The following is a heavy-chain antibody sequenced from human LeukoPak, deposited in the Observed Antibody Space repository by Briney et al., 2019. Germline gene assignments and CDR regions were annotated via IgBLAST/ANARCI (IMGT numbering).Heavy chain of an antibody. Sequence: SETLSLTCTVSGGSISSSSYYWGWIRQPPGKGLEWIGSIYYSGSTYYNPSLKSRVTISVDTSKDQFSLKLSFVTAADTAVYYCARLSRNPGYSSGWPYFDYWGQGTLVTVSS. D-gene: IGHD6-19*01. J-gene: IGHJ4*02. CDR3: ARLSRNPGYSSGWPYFDY. CDR2: IYYSGST. V-gene: IGHV4-39*01. CDR1: GGSISSSSYY.